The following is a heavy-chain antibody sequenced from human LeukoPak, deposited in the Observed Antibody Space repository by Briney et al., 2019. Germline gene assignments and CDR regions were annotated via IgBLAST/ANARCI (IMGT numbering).Heavy chain of an antibody. D-gene: IGHD3-22*01. CDR3: ATGYYEPFEK. CDR2: ISDTGTT. CDR1: GGSISSYY. V-gene: IGHV4-59*01. Sequence: SETLSLTCTVSGGSISSYYWNWIRQPPGERPEWIGCISDTGTTKYNPAFKSRVTISVDTSKNQFSLKLTSVTAADTAVYFCATGYYEPFEKWGQGTLVSVSS. J-gene: IGHJ4*02.